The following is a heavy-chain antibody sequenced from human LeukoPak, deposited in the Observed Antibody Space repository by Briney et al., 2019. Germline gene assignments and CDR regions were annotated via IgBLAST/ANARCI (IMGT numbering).Heavy chain of an antibody. CDR2: IYSGGST. Sequence: PGGSLRLSCAASGFTVSSNYMSWVRQAPGRGLEWVSVIYSGGSTYYADSVKGRFTISRDNSKNTLYLQMNSLRAEDTAVYYCARDSTSGSLFDYWGQGTLVTVSS. J-gene: IGHJ4*02. CDR1: GFTVSSNY. V-gene: IGHV3-53*01. CDR3: ARDSTSGSLFDY. D-gene: IGHD3-3*01.